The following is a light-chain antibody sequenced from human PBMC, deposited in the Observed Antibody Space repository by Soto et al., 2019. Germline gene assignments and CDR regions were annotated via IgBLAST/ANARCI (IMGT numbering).Light chain of an antibody. V-gene: IGLV1-40*01. CDR1: SSNIGAGYD. CDR2: GNS. Sequence: QSALTQPPSVSGAPGQRVTISCTGSSSNIGAGYDVHWYQQLPGTAPKLLIYGNSNRPSGDPDRFSGSKSGSSASLAITGLQAEDEADYYCQSYDSSLPVVFGGGTKLTVL. CDR3: QSYDSSLPVV. J-gene: IGLJ2*01.